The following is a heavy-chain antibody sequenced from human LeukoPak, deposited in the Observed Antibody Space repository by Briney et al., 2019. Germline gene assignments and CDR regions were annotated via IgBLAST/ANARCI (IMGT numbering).Heavy chain of an antibody. V-gene: IGHV4-59*01. J-gene: IGHJ4*02. Sequence: PSETLSLTCPVSGGSLISFYWSWIRPPPGKGLEWIGYIYYSGSTNYNPFLMSRVTISVDTSKNQFSLKLSSVTAADTAVYYCARAGSGVGAARDWGQGTLVTVSS. CDR2: IYYSGST. D-gene: IGHD2-15*01. CDR1: GGSLISFY. CDR3: ARAGSGVGAARD.